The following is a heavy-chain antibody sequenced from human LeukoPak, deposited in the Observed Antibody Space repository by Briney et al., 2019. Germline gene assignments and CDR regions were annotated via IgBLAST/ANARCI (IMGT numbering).Heavy chain of an antibody. CDR2: FDPEDGET. D-gene: IGHD3-3*01. J-gene: IGHJ6*02. V-gene: IGHV1-24*01. CDR3: EAHYDFWSGSDTPAYGMDV. CDR1: GYTFTSYA. Sequence: ASVKVSCKASGYTFTSYAVHWVRQAPGKGLEWMGGFDPEDGETIYAQKFQGRVTMTEDTSTDTAYMELSSLRSEDTAVYYCEAHYDFWSGSDTPAYGMDVWGQGTTVTVSS.